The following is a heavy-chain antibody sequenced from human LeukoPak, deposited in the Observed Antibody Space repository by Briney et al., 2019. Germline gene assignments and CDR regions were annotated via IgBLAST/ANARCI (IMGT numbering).Heavy chain of an antibody. Sequence: SETLSLTCTVSGGSISSYYWSWIRQPPGKGLEWIGYIYYSGSTIYNPSLKSRVTISVDTSKNQFSLKLSSVTAADTAVYYCARGVEYSSSSGLGYWGQGTLVTVSS. V-gene: IGHV4-59*01. CDR3: ARGVEYSSSSGLGY. CDR1: GGSISSYY. J-gene: IGHJ4*02. CDR2: IYYSGST. D-gene: IGHD6-6*01.